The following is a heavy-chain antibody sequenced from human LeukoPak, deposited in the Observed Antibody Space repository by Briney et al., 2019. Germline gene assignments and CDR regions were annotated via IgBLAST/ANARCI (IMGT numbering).Heavy chain of an antibody. CDR1: GYTFTSYG. J-gene: IGHJ6*03. CDR3: ARHRYSGYDAYYYYYMDV. V-gene: IGHV1-18*01. CDR2: ISAYNGNT. D-gene: IGHD5-12*01. Sequence: ASVKVSCKASGYTFTSYGISWVRQAPGQGLEWMGWISAYNGNTNYAQKLQGRVTMTTDTSTSTAYMELRSLRSDDTAVYYCARHRYSGYDAYYYYYMDVWGKGTTVTVSS.